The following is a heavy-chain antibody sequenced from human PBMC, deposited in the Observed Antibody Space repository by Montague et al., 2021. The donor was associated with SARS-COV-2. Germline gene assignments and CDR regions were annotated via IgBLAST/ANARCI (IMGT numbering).Heavy chain of an antibody. V-gene: IGHV4-39*01. J-gene: IGHJ5*02. CDR3: ARQGSGSYYNWFDP. CDR1: GGSISSSSYY. Sequence: SETLSLTCTVSGGSISSSSYYWGWIRQPPGKGLEWIGSIYYSGSTYYNPSLKSRVTISVDTSKNQFSLKLSSVTAADTAVYYCARQGSGSYYNWFDPWGQATLVTVSS. D-gene: IGHD1-26*01. CDR2: IYYSGST.